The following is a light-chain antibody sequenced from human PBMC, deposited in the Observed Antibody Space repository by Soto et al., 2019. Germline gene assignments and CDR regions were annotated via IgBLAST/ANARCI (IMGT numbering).Light chain of an antibody. CDR1: QSVSNC. V-gene: IGKV1-5*03. J-gene: IGKJ4*01. Sequence: DVQMSPSPSTLSATVGDRVPITFRASQSVSNCLAWDQQKPGKAHNLRIYKESRLETGVPSRFRGSGCGTEFTLTITFLQPDDFDTYFCQQYKSYSPLTFGGGTKVDI. CDR2: KES. CDR3: QQYKSYSPLT.